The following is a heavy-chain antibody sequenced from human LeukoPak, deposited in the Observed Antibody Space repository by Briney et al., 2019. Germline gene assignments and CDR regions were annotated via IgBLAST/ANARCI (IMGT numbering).Heavy chain of an antibody. CDR3: ARSPYSSGWYPGRRGWFDP. V-gene: IGHV4-34*01. Sequence: GSLRLSCAASEFTFSSYSMNWVRQPPGKGLEWIGEINHSGSTNYNPSLKSRVTISVDTSKNQFSLKLSSVTAADTAVYYCARSPYSSGWYPGRRGWFDPWGQGTLVTVSS. D-gene: IGHD6-19*01. J-gene: IGHJ5*02. CDR1: EFTFSSYS. CDR2: INHSGST.